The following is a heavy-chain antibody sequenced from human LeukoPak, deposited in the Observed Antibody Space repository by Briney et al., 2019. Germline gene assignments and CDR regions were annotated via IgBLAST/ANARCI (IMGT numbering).Heavy chain of an antibody. V-gene: IGHV3-30-3*01. CDR1: GFTFRSYA. J-gene: IGHJ3*02. Sequence: PGGSLRLSCVASGFTFRSYAMHWVRQAPRKGLEWVAVISYDGNKKYHADSVKGRFTISRDNSKNTLFLQMNSLRAEDTAVFYCARESEAFDIWGQGTMVTVSS. CDR3: ARESEAFDI. CDR2: ISYDGNKK.